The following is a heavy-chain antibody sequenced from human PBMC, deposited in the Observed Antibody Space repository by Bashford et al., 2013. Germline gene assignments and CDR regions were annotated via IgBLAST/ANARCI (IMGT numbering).Heavy chain of an antibody. CDR1: GYTFTNYG. CDR2: ISTYNGDT. CDR3: ARDFRPSEVDY. J-gene: IGHJ4*02. V-gene: IGHV1-18*04. Sequence: ASVKVSCRASGYTFTNYGLSWVRQAPGQGLEWMGRISTYNGDTHYAQSLQGRVTVTTDASTSTVYMELRDLRPADTAIYYCARDFRPSEVDYWGQGTLVTVSS.